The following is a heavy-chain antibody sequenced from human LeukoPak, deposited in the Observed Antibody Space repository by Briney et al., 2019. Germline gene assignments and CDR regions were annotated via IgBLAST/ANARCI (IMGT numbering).Heavy chain of an antibody. CDR2: IIPILGIA. CDR3: ARDLGYCSSTSCLGDAFDI. V-gene: IGHV1-69*04. Sequence: ASVKVSCKASGGTFSSYTISWVRQAPGQGLEWMGRIIPILGIANYAQKFQGRVTITADKSTSTAYMELSSLRSEDTAVYYCARDLGYCSSTSCLGDAFDIWGQGTMVTVSP. D-gene: IGHD2-2*01. CDR1: GGTFSSYT. J-gene: IGHJ3*02.